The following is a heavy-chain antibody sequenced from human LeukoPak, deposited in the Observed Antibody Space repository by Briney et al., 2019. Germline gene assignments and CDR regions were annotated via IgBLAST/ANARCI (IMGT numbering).Heavy chain of an antibody. CDR2: IIPIFGTA. J-gene: IGHJ4*02. Sequence: SVKVSCKASGGTFSSYAISWVRQAPGQGLEWMGGIIPIFGTANYAQKFQGRVTITADESTSTAYMELSSLRSEDTAVYYCARDRSYSSSTHFDYWGQGALVTVSS. CDR1: GGTFSSYA. D-gene: IGHD6-6*01. CDR3: ARDRSYSSSTHFDY. V-gene: IGHV1-69*01.